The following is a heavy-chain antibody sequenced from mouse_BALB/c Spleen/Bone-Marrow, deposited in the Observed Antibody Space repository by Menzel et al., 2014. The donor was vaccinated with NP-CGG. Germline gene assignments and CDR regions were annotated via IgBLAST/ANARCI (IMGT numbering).Heavy chain of an antibody. CDR1: GYSFAGYT. V-gene: IGHV1-31*01. J-gene: IGHJ3*01. Sequence: DVKLQESGPELVKPGASMKISCKASGYSFAGYTMNWVKQSHGKNLEWIGLINPYNGGSSYNQKFKGKATLTVDKSSSTAYMELLSLTSEDSAVYYCAREGCGSSYGFAYWGQGTLVTVSA. CDR3: AREGCGSSYGFAY. D-gene: IGHD1-1*01. CDR2: INPYNGGS.